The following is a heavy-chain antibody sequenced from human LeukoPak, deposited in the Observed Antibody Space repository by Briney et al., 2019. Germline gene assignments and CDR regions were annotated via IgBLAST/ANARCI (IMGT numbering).Heavy chain of an antibody. CDR3: ARDRYNWNYGGWFDP. CDR1: GFTFSSYA. Sequence: GGSLRLSCAASGFTFSSYAMHWVRQAPGEGLEWVAVISYDGSNKYYADSVKSRFTISRDNSKNTLYLQMNSLRAEDTAVYYCARDRYNWNYGGWFDPWGQGTLVTVSS. V-gene: IGHV3-30*01. CDR2: ISYDGSNK. J-gene: IGHJ5*02. D-gene: IGHD1-7*01.